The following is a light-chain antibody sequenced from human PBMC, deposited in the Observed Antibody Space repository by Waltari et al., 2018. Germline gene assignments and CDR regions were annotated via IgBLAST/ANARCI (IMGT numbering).Light chain of an antibody. J-gene: IGKJ3*01. CDR1: QGISSW. V-gene: IGKV1-12*01. CDR2: AAS. CDR3: QQANRFPFT. Sequence: DIQMTQSPSSVSASVGDRVTITCRASQGISSWLAWAQQKPGKAPKLLIYAASSLQSGVPSRFSGSGSGTDFTLTISSLQPEDFATYYCQQANRFPFTFGPGTKVDIK.